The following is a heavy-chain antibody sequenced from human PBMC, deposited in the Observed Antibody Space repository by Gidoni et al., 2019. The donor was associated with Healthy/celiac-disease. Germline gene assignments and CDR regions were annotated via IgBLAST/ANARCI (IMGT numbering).Heavy chain of an antibody. CDR3: ARGEDIVGVVAATPAGYGMDV. J-gene: IGHJ6*02. D-gene: IGHD2-15*01. Sequence: QVQLVESGGGVVQPGRSLRLSCAASGFPFSSYGLHWVRQAPGKGLEWGEVKGYDGSNKYYADSVKGRFTISRDNSKNTLYLQMNSLRAEDTAVYDCARGEDIVGVVAATPAGYGMDVWGQGTTVTVSS. CDR2: KGYDGSNK. V-gene: IGHV3-33*01. CDR1: GFPFSSYG.